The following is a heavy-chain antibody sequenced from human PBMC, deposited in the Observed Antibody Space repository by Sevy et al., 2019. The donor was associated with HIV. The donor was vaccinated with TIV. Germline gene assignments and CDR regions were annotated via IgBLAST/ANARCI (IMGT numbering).Heavy chain of an antibody. CDR3: ASHYYDSTGYYYPLDY. Sequence: GGSLRLSCTASGFTFSSYAMYWVRQAPGKGLEWVAVISIDGNNKDYADSVKGRFTISRDNSKNTLYLQMNSLRAEDTAVYYCASHYYDSTGYYYPLDYWSQGTLVTVSS. V-gene: IGHV3-30*04. J-gene: IGHJ4*02. CDR2: ISIDGNNK. D-gene: IGHD3-22*01. CDR1: GFTFSSYA.